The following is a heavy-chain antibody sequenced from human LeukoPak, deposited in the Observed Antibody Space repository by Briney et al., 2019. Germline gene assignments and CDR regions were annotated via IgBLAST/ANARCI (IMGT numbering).Heavy chain of an antibody. J-gene: IGHJ4*02. Sequence: GGSLRLSCGASGFTFSSYWMHWVRQAPGKGLVWVSSMSTDGSSTTYAESVRGRFTISRDNAKNTLYLQMNSLRAEDTAVYYCARGAHVLMVYAPFDYWGQGTLVTVSS. CDR1: GFTFSSYW. D-gene: IGHD2-8*01. V-gene: IGHV3-74*03. CDR3: ARGAHVLMVYAPFDY. CDR2: MSTDGSST.